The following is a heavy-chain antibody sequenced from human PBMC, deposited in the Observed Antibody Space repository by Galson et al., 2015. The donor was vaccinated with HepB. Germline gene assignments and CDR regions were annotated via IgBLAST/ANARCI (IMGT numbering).Heavy chain of an antibody. CDR1: GGSISSGGYY. Sequence: TLSLTCTVSGGSISSGGYYWSWIRQHPGKGLEWIGYIYYSGSTYYNPSLKSRVIISVDTSKNQFSLKLSSVTAADTAVYYCARYYGSGSNNWFDPWGQGTLVTVSS. V-gene: IGHV4-31*03. J-gene: IGHJ5*02. D-gene: IGHD3-10*01. CDR3: ARYYGSGSNNWFDP. CDR2: IYYSGST.